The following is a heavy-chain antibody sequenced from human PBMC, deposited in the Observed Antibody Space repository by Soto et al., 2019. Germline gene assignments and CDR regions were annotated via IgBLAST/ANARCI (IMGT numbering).Heavy chain of an antibody. Sequence: ASAKVSCKASGYTFTTYGISWVRQAPGQGLEWMGWISAYNGNTNYAQNLQGRVTMTTDTSTSTAYMELRSLRSDDTAVYYCARFYASGSYPYDYWGQGTLVTVSS. J-gene: IGHJ4*02. V-gene: IGHV1-18*01. CDR1: GYTFTTYG. CDR3: ARFYASGSYPYDY. CDR2: ISAYNGNT. D-gene: IGHD3-10*01.